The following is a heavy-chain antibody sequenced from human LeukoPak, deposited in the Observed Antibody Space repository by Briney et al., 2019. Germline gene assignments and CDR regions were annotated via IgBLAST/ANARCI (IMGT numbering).Heavy chain of an antibody. CDR3: ARDDYGSGSWNDY. V-gene: IGHV3-20*04. J-gene: IGHJ4*02. CDR1: GFTFDDYG. CDR2: IIWSGGST. D-gene: IGHD3-10*01. Sequence: AGGSLRLSCAASGFTFDDYGMGWVRQAPGKGLEWVSGIIWSGGSTGYADSVKGRFTISRDNAKNSLYLQMNSLRAEDTALYYCARDDYGSGSWNDYWGQGTPVTVSS.